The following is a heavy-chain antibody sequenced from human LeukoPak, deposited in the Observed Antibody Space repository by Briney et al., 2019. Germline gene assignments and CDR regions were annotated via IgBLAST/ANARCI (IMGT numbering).Heavy chain of an antibody. CDR2: IYYSGST. J-gene: IGHJ4*02. V-gene: IGHV4-59*08. CDR1: GGSISSYY. D-gene: IGHD6-13*01. Sequence: SETLSLTCTVSGGSISSYYWSWIRQPPGKGLEWIGYIYYSGSTYYNPSLKSRVTISVDTSKNQFSLKLSSVTAADTAVYYCARTSWIAAAGDYWGQGTLVTVSS. CDR3: ARTSWIAAAGDY.